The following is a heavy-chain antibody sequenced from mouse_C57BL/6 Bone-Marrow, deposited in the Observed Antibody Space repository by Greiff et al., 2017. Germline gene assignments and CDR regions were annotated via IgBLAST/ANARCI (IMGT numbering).Heavy chain of an antibody. Sequence: QVQLQQPGAELVMPGASVKLSCKASGYTFTSYWMHWVKQRPGQGLEWIGEIDPSASYTNYHQKFKGKSTLTVDKSSSTAYMQLSSLTSEDAAVYYCARRGIWVVDYWGQGTTLTVSS. CDR2: IDPSASYT. V-gene: IGHV1-69*01. CDR1: GYTFTSYW. D-gene: IGHD1-1*01. CDR3: ARRGIWVVDY. J-gene: IGHJ2*01.